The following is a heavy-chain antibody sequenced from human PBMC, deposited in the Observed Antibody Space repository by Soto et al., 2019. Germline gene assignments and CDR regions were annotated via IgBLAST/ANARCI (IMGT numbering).Heavy chain of an antibody. Sequence: ASVKVSCKASGYTFTSYGISWVRQAPGQGLEWMGWISAYNGNTNYAQKLQGRVTMTTDTSTSTAYMELRSLRSDDTAVYYCARDPLKYCSGGSCYSGADYWGQGTLVTDSS. CDR3: ARDPLKYCSGGSCYSGADY. CDR2: ISAYNGNT. V-gene: IGHV1-18*01. D-gene: IGHD2-15*01. CDR1: GYTFTSYG. J-gene: IGHJ4*02.